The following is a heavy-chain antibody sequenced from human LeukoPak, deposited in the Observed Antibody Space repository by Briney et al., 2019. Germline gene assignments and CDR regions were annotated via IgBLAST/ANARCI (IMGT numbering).Heavy chain of an antibody. Sequence: GGSLRLSCAASGFTFSNYNMNWVRQAPGKGLEWVSYISSSSSTIYYADSVKGRFTISRDNAKNSLYLQMNSLRAEDTAVYYCARDPGGLLWLRAFDIWGQGTMITVSS. V-gene: IGHV3-48*04. CDR3: ARDPGGLLWLRAFDI. CDR2: ISSSSSTI. D-gene: IGHD2-21*01. J-gene: IGHJ3*02. CDR1: GFTFSNYN.